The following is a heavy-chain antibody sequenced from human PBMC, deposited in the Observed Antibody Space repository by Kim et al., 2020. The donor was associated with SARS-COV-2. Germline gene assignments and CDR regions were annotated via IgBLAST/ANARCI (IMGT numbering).Heavy chain of an antibody. D-gene: IGHD4-17*01. Sequence: GGSLRLSCAASGFTFSSYWMHWVRQAPGKGLVWVSRINSDGSSTSYADSVKGRFTISRDNAKNTLYLQMNSLRAEDTAVYYCARVNGDYCFDYWGQGTLVTVSS. CDR2: INSDGSST. J-gene: IGHJ4*02. V-gene: IGHV3-74*01. CDR1: GFTFSSYW. CDR3: ARVNGDYCFDY.